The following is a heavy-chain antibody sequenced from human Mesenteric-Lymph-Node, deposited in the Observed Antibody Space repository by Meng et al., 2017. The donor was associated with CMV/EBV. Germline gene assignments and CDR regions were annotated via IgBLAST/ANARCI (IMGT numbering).Heavy chain of an antibody. CDR2: INPDNGNT. J-gene: IGHJ4*02. Sequence: SGYTFNSYAIHWVRQAHGQRLEWMGWINPDNGNTKYSQKFQARVTITRDTSASTAYMELSSLRSEDTAVYYCARGRLLWLGESYFDYWGQGALVTVSS. CDR3: ARGRLLWLGESYFDY. D-gene: IGHD3-10*01. CDR1: GYTFNSYA. V-gene: IGHV1-3*01.